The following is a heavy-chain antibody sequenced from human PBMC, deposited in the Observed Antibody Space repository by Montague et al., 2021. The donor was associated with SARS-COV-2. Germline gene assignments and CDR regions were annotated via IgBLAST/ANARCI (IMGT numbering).Heavy chain of an antibody. V-gene: IGHV4-59*08. D-gene: IGHD3-10*01. J-gene: IGHJ4*02. Sequence: SETLSLTCGVSGASIMGYHWSWVRKPPGRGLEWIGDVRDTGTTNYNPSLHNRITISIDTSEGQFSLRLTSVTAADTAVYYCARFIRVGTSSAFDRWGQGIPVTV. CDR2: VRDTGTT. CDR1: GASIMGYH. CDR3: ARFIRVGTSSAFDR.